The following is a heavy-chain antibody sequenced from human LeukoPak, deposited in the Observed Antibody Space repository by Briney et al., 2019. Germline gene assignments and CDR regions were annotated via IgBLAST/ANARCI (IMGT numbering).Heavy chain of an antibody. V-gene: IGHV3-23*01. CDR2: ISGSGGST. J-gene: IGHJ4*02. D-gene: IGHD3-16*02. CDR1: GFTFSSYA. CDR3: AKGQTSYTRHFDH. Sequence: GGSLRLSCAASGFTFSSYAMSWVRQAPGKGLEWVSAISGSGGSTYYADSVKSRFTISRDNSKNTLYLQMNSLRAEDTAVYYCAKGQTSYTRHFDHWGQGTLVTVSS.